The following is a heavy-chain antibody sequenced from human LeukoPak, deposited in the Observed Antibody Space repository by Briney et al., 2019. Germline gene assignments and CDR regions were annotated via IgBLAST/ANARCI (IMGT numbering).Heavy chain of an antibody. D-gene: IGHD6-13*01. J-gene: IGHJ4*02. V-gene: IGHV4-39*01. Sequence: ESLRLSCAASGFTFTTYWMSWLRQPPGKGLDGIGSIYYTGSTYYNPSLKSRVTISVHTSNNQFSLRLSSITAADTAVYYCARHRRGAAAGTPPYYFDYWGQGILVTVSS. CDR2: IYYTGST. CDR3: ARHRRGAAAGTPPYYFDY. CDR1: GFTFTTYW.